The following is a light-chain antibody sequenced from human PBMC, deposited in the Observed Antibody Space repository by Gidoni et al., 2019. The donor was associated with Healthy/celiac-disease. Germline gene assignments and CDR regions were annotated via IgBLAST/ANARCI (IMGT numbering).Light chain of an antibody. CDR2: AAS. J-gene: IGKJ3*01. CDR3: QQLNIYPFT. V-gene: IGKV1-9*01. CDR1: QGISTY. Sequence: DIQLTQSPSFLSASVGDRVTITCRASQGISTYLAWYQQKPGTAPKLLIYAASTLQSGVPSRFSGSGSGTDFALTISSLQPEDFATYYCQQLNIYPFTFGPGTKVDIK.